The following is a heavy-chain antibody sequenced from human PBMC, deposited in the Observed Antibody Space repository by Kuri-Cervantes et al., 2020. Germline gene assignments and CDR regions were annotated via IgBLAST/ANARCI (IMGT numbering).Heavy chain of an antibody. J-gene: IGHJ6*02. D-gene: IGHD3-10*01. Sequence: ASVKVSCKASGYTFTSHDINWVRQATGQGLEWMGYINPYSGSAVYAQKFQGRITMTRNTSISTAYMELSSLRSEDTAVYYCARGQFYYGSGSYYPYYYYGMDVWGQGTTVTVSS. CDR3: ARGQFYYGSGSYYPYYYYGMDV. CDR1: GYTFTSHD. CDR2: INPYSGSA. V-gene: IGHV1-8*01.